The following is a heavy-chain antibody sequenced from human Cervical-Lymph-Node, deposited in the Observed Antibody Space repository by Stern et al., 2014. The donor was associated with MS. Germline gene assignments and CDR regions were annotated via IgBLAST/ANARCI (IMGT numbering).Heavy chain of an antibody. CDR1: GGSIRSSNW. V-gene: IGHV4-4*02. CDR3: ARLSNGSSKY. Sequence: QVQLVESGPGLVKPSGTLSLTCAGSGGSIRSSNWWNWVRQPPGEGLGWIGEIFHSEIINYNPSLKTRVTVSVDKSKNKFSLELSSVTAADTAVYYCARLSNGSSKYWGQGTMVTVSS. D-gene: IGHD1-26*01. J-gene: IGHJ4*02. CDR2: IFHSEII.